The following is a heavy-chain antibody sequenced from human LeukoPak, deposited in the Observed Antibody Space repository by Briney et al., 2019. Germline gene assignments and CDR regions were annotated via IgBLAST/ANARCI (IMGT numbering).Heavy chain of an antibody. V-gene: IGHV3-23*01. Sequence: GGSLRLSCAASGITLSNYAVNWVRQAPGKGLDWVSVISSTGVSIYYADSVKVRFTISRDNSKNTVSLQMNSLRAEDTAVYYCAKSDLDSFDAFNVWGRGTMVILSS. CDR1: GITLSNYA. D-gene: IGHD3-9*01. CDR2: ISSTGVSI. CDR3: AKSDLDSFDAFNV. J-gene: IGHJ3*01.